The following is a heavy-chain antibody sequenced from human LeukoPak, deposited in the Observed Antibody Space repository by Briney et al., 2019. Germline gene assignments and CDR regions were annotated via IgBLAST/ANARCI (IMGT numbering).Heavy chain of an antibody. V-gene: IGHV4-59*01. Sequence: SETLSLTCTVSGGSISPYYWNWIRQPPGKGLEWIGYIYYSGSTNYNPSLKSRVTISVDTSKNHFSLKLRSVTAADTAVYYCARGHYSGTNPLHWFDPWGQGTLVTVSS. J-gene: IGHJ5*02. CDR3: ARGHYSGTNPLHWFDP. CDR1: GGSISPYY. CDR2: IYYSGST. D-gene: IGHD1-26*01.